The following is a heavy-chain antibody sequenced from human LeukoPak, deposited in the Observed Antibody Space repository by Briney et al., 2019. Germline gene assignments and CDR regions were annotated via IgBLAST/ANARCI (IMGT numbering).Heavy chain of an antibody. CDR1: GYTFTNYY. J-gene: IGHJ4*02. CDR2: INPSGGST. V-gene: IGHV1-46*01. Sequence: WASVKVSCKASGYTFTNYYMHWVRQAPGQGLEWMGIINPSGGSTSYAQKFQGRVTMTRDTSTSTVYMELRSLRSEATAVYYCASDPSSGWDYWGQGTLVTVSS. CDR3: ASDPSSGWDY. D-gene: IGHD6-19*01.